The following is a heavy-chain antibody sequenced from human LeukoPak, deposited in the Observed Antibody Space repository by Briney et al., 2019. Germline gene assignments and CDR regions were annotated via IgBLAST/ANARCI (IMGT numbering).Heavy chain of an antibody. CDR3: ARDLSCGGDCYSNDAFDI. Sequence: GGSLRLSCTASGFTFSSYEMNWVRQVPGKGLTWISYISTSGSITDYADSVKGRFTISRDNAQNSLYLQMNSLRAEDTAIYYCARDLSCGGDCYSNDAFDIWGQGTMVTVSS. D-gene: IGHD2-21*02. J-gene: IGHJ3*02. CDR1: GFTFSSYE. CDR2: ISTSGSIT. V-gene: IGHV3-48*03.